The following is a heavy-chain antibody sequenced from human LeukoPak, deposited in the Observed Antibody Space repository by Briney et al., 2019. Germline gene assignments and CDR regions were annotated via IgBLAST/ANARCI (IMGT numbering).Heavy chain of an antibody. V-gene: IGHV1-18*01. Sequence: ASVKVSFKASGYTFTSYGISWVRQAPGQGLEWMGWISAYNGNTNYAQKLQGRVTMTTDTSTSTAYMELRSLRSDDTAVYYCARGPLSRRGLRNYYFDYWGQGTLVTVSS. J-gene: IGHJ4*02. CDR3: ARGPLSRRGLRNYYFDY. CDR2: ISAYNGNT. CDR1: GYTFTSYG. D-gene: IGHD5/OR15-5a*01.